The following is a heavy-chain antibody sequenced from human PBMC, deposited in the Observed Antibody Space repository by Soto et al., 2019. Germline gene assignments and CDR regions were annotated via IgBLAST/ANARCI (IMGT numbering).Heavy chain of an antibody. CDR2: ISYDGSNK. V-gene: IGHV3-30-3*01. Sequence: PGGSLRLSCAASGFTFSSYAMHWVRQAPGKGLEWVAVISYDGSNKYYADSVKGRFTISRDNSKNTLYLQMNSLRAEDTAVYYCARVQYDSSGYYFYYYGMDVWGQGPTVTVSS. CDR1: GFTFSSYA. J-gene: IGHJ6*02. D-gene: IGHD3-22*01. CDR3: ARVQYDSSGYYFYYYGMDV.